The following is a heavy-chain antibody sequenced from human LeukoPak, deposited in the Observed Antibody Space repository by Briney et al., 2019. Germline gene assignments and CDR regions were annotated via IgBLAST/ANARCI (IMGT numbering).Heavy chain of an antibody. V-gene: IGHV4-4*02. CDR2: IYHSGST. CDR1: GGSISSSNW. J-gene: IGHJ4*02. D-gene: IGHD3-10*01. Sequence: PSGTLSLTCAVSGGSISSSNWWSWVRQPPGKGLEWIGEIYHSGSTNYNPSLKSRVTMSVDTSKNQFSLKLSSVTAADTAVYYCARWSGSGSKYFDYWGQGTLVTVSS. CDR3: ARWSGSGSKYFDY.